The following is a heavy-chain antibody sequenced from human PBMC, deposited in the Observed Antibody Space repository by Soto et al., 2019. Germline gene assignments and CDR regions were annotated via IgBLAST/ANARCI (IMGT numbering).Heavy chain of an antibody. CDR2: IYVTGAV. D-gene: IGHD2-21*01. J-gene: IGHJ5*02. CDR1: GAALNSGNYY. Sequence: SETLSLTCSVSGAALNSGNYYWSWIRQVPGKGLEWIGHIYVTGAVDYNPSLRDRITISQDTSVRQFSLNLRLVTAADTAVYYCARLRIATNNYKWFDPWGQGTLVTVSS. CDR3: ARLRIATNNYKWFDP. V-gene: IGHV4-31*03.